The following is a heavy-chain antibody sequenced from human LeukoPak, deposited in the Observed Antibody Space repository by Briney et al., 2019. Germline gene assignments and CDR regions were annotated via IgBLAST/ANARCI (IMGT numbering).Heavy chain of an antibody. CDR2: ISYDGSNK. V-gene: IGHV3-30*18. D-gene: IGHD2-2*01. CDR1: GFTFSSYG. J-gene: IGHJ4*02. Sequence: GGSLRLSCAASGFTFSSYGMHWVRQAPGKGLEWVAVISYDGSNKYYADSVKGRFTISRDNSKNTLYLQMNSLRAEDTAVYYCAKDRRSTGLGVPAAMTYDHYFDYWGQGTLVTVSS. CDR3: AKDRRSTGLGVPAAMTYDHYFDY.